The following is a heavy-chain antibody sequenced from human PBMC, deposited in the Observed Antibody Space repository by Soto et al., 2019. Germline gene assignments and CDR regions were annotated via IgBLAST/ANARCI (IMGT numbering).Heavy chain of an antibody. D-gene: IGHD3-3*01. CDR3: ARDQSDLRSGSYYYAMEV. J-gene: IGHJ6*02. Sequence: QVQLQESGPGLVKPSETLSLTCTVSGGAVSSESHYWSWIRQTPGKGLEWIGYIYYTGSTNYNPSRQCRVTMSVDTSRDQVALRLRSVARADTAVYYWARDQSDLRSGSYYYAMEVWVRGTKVTGSS. CDR1: GGAVSSESHY. V-gene: IGHV4-61*01. CDR2: IYYTGST.